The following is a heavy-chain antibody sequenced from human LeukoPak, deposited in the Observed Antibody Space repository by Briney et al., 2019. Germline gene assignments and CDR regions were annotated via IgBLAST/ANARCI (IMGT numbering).Heavy chain of an antibody. CDR3: ATPITTVVTPFTGRG. V-gene: IGHV3-21*01. J-gene: IGHJ4*02. CDR2: ISSSSSYI. D-gene: IGHD4-23*01. Sequence: GGSLRLSCAASGFTFSSYSMNWVRQAPGNGLDWVSSISSSSSYIYYADSVKGRFTISRDNAKNSLYLQMNSLRAEDTAVYYCATPITTVVTPFTGRGWGQGTLVTVSS. CDR1: GFTFSSYS.